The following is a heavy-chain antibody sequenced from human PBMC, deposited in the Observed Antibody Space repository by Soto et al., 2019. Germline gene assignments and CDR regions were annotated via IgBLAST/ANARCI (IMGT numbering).Heavy chain of an antibody. CDR1: GFTFSSYS. D-gene: IGHD1-26*01. CDR3: ARDEWELLGAFDI. J-gene: IGHJ3*02. Sequence: EVQLVESGGGLLQPGGSLRLSCAASGFTFSSYSINWVRQAPGKGLEWVSYISSSSSTIYYADSVKGRFTITRDTAKNSLYLQMNSLRDEATAVYYCARDEWELLGAFDIWGQVTMVTVSS. CDR2: ISSSSSTI. V-gene: IGHV3-48*02.